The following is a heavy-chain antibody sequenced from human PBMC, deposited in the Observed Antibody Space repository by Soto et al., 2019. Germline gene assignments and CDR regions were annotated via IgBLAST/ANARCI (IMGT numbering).Heavy chain of an antibody. V-gene: IGHV4-34*01. CDR1: GGFVSSGSYY. Sequence: QVQLQQWGAGLLKPSETLSLTCAVYGGFVSSGSYYWSWIRQPPGKGLEWIGEMSHSGGTHFNPSLKSRVTISVDTSKNQFSLRMSSVRAADTALYYCARVERGTVTTVVDAFDIWGPGTMVTVSS. CDR2: MSHSGGT. J-gene: IGHJ3*02. D-gene: IGHD1-1*01. CDR3: ARVERGTVTTVVDAFDI.